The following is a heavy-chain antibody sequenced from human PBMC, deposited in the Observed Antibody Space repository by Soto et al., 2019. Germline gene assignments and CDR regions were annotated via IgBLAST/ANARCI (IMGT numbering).Heavy chain of an antibody. CDR3: ARDVRSRRYDL. CDR2: ISSSSSTI. J-gene: IGHJ5*02. Sequence: GSLRLSCAASGFTFSSYSMNWVRQAPGKGLEWVSYISSSSSTIYYADSVKGRFTISRDNAKNSLYLQMNSLRAEDTAVYYCARDVRSRRYDLWGQGTLVTVSS. CDR1: GFTFSSYS. V-gene: IGHV3-48*01. D-gene: IGHD3-10*02.